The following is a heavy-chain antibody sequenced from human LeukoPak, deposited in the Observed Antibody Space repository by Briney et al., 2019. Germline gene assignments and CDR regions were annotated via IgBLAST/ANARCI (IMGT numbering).Heavy chain of an antibody. Sequence: GGSLRLSCAASGFTFSSYGMHWVRQAPGKGLEWVAVISYDGSNKYYADSVKGRFTISRDNSKNTLYLQMNSLRAEDTAVYYCAREMAAINIYQIGAFDIWGQGTMVTVSS. CDR1: GFTFSSYG. V-gene: IGHV3-30*03. D-gene: IGHD5-12*01. CDR2: ISYDGSNK. J-gene: IGHJ3*02. CDR3: AREMAAINIYQIGAFDI.